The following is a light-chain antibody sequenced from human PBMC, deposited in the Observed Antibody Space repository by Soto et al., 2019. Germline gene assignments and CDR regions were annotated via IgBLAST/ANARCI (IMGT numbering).Light chain of an antibody. CDR2: DVS. J-gene: IGLJ1*01. Sequence: QSVLTQPPSVSGSPGQSVTISCTGTSSDVGSYNRVSWYQQPPGTAPKVMIYDVSNRPSGVPDRFSGSKSGNTASLTISGIQAEDESDYYCSSYTSSSTYVFGTGTKLTVL. V-gene: IGLV2-18*02. CDR1: SSDVGSYNR. CDR3: SSYTSSSTYV.